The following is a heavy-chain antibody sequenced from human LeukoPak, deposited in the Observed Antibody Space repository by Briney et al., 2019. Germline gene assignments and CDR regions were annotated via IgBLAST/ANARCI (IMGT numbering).Heavy chain of an antibody. Sequence: GGSLRLSCAASGLTFSNYWMSWVRQAPGKGLEWVANIKEDGSEKYYGDSVRGRFTISRDNAKSSLNLQMSSLRADDTAVYYCARHGRHNFDYWGQETLVTVSS. J-gene: IGHJ4*02. CDR1: GLTFSNYW. D-gene: IGHD5-24*01. CDR3: ARHGRHNFDY. CDR2: IKEDGSEK. V-gene: IGHV3-7*01.